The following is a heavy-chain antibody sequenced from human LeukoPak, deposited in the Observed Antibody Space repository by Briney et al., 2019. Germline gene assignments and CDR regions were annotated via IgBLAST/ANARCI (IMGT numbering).Heavy chain of an antibody. CDR2: IAYDGRYR. D-gene: IGHD3-10*01. J-gene: IGHJ4*02. V-gene: IGHV3-30*18. CDR1: GFVFPAYG. Sequence: QTGRSLRLSCAASGFVFPAYGMHWVRQAPGKGLEWVAVIAYDGRYRYYADSVKGRFTVSRDNSKNTVSLQMKGLRVEYTAVYYCAKDHTARELKDWGQGTLVIVSS. CDR3: AKDHTARELKD.